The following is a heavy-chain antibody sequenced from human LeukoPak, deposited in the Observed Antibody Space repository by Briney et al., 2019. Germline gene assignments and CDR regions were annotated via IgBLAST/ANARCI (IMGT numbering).Heavy chain of an antibody. CDR3: AKTNWNDGYWYFDL. Sequence: GSLRLSCAASGFTFSSYAMSWVRQAPGKGLEWASAISGTTGSGGSTYYPDSVKGRFTISRDNSNSTLYLQMNNLRAEDTAVYYCAKTNWNDGYWYFDLWGRGTLITVSS. CDR1: GFTFSSYA. D-gene: IGHD1-1*01. J-gene: IGHJ2*01. V-gene: IGHV3-23*01. CDR2: ISGTTGSGGST.